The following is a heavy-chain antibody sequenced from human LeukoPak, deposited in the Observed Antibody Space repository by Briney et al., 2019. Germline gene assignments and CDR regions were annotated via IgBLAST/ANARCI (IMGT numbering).Heavy chain of an antibody. CDR1: GDSVSSTSVA. CDR2: TYYRSKWYN. D-gene: IGHD2-15*01. V-gene: IGHV6-1*01. Sequence: SQTLSLTCAISGDSVSSTSVAWNWIRQSPSRGLEWLGRTYYRSKWYNDCAVSVKSRITINPDTSKNQFSLQLNSVTPEDTAVYYCARKVVAGASDIWGQGTMVTVSS. J-gene: IGHJ3*02. CDR3: ARKVVAGASDI.